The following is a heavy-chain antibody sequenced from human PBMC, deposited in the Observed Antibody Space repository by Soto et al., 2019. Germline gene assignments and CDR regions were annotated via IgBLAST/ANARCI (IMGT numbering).Heavy chain of an antibody. CDR1: GGSVSSGSYY. D-gene: IGHD6-6*01. J-gene: IGHJ6*02. CDR2: IYYSGST. Sequence: PSETLSLTCTVSGGSVSSGSYYWSWIRQPPGKGLEWIGYIYYSGSTNYNPSLKSRVTISVDTSKNQFSLKLSSVTAADTAVYYCASDRIAARPSYYYGMDVWDQGTTVTVSS. CDR3: ASDRIAARPSYYYGMDV. V-gene: IGHV4-61*01.